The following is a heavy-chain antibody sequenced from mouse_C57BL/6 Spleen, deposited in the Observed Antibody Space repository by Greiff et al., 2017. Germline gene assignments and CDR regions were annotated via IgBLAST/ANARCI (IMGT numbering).Heavy chain of an antibody. CDR1: GFTFSSYG. V-gene: IGHV5-6*01. Sequence: EVQLVESGGDLVKPGGSLKLSCAASGFTFSSYGMSWVRQTPDKRLEWVATISSGGSYTYYPDSVKGRFTISRDNAKNTLYLQMSSLKSEDTAMYYCARQEGDYYGSTLFDYWGQGTTLTVSS. CDR3: ARQEGDYYGSTLFDY. CDR2: ISSGGSYT. J-gene: IGHJ2*01. D-gene: IGHD1-1*01.